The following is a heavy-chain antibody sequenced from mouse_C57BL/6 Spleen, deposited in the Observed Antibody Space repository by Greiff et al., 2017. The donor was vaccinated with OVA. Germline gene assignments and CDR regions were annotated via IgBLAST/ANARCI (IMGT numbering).Heavy chain of an antibody. CDR3: AATVVQYYFDY. CDR2: INPSNGGT. CDR1: GYTFTSYW. D-gene: IGHD1-1*01. J-gene: IGHJ2*01. V-gene: IGHV1-53*01. Sequence: QVHVKQPGTELVKPGASVKLSCKASGYTFTSYWMHWVKQRPGQGLEWIGNINPSNGGTNYNEKFKSKATLTVDKSSSTAYMQLSSLTSEDSAVYYCAATVVQYYFDYWGQGTTLTVSS.